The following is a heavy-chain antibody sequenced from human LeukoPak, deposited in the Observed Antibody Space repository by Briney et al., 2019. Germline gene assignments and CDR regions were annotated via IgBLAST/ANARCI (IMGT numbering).Heavy chain of an antibody. D-gene: IGHD6-19*01. J-gene: IGHJ4*02. V-gene: IGHV3-30*04. CDR2: ISYDGSNK. Sequence: GGSLRLSCAASGFTFSSYAMHWARQAPGKGLEWVAVISYDGSNKYYADSVKGRFTISRDNAKNSLYLQMNSLRAEDTAVYYCARSSGWYTGFDYWGQGTLVTVSS. CDR1: GFTFSSYA. CDR3: ARSSGWYTGFDY.